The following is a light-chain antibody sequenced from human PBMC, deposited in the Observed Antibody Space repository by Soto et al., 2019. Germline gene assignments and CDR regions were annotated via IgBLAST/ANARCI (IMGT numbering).Light chain of an antibody. CDR2: DAS. CDR1: QSISSW. CDR3: QHYNSYWR. J-gene: IGKJ1*01. V-gene: IGKV1-5*01. Sequence: DIQMTQSPSTLSASVGDRVTITCRASQSISSWLAWYQQKPGKAPKLLIYDASSLESGVPSRFSGSGSGTKSTLTISSLHTNDFAAYYGQHYNSYWRVGQGTKVKIK.